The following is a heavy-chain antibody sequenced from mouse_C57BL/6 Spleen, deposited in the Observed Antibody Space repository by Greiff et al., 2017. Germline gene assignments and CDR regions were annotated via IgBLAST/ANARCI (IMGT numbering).Heavy chain of an antibody. CDR1: GYTFTSYW. CDR3: ARRVNEGFAY. D-gene: IGHD2-2*01. V-gene: IGHV1-59*01. CDR2: IDPSDSYP. Sequence: QVQLQQPGAELVRPGTSVKLSCKASGYTFTSYWMHWVKQRPGQGLEWIGVIDPSDSYPNYNQKFKGTATLTVDPSSSTAYMQLSSLTSEDSAVYYCARRVNEGFAYWGQGTLVTVSA. J-gene: IGHJ3*01.